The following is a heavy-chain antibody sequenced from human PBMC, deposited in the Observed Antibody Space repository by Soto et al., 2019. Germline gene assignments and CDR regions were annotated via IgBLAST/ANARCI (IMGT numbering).Heavy chain of an antibody. J-gene: IGHJ6*02. CDR1: GGSISSYY. CDR2: IYYSGST. Sequence: SETLSLTCTVSGGSISSYYWSWIRQPPGKGLEWIGYIYYSGSTNYNPSLKSRVTISVDTSKNQFSLKLSSVTAADTAVYYCARVKGLRSQTYYYYYGMDVWGQGTTVTVSS. D-gene: IGHD5-18*01. CDR3: ARVKGLRSQTYYYYYGMDV. V-gene: IGHV4-59*01.